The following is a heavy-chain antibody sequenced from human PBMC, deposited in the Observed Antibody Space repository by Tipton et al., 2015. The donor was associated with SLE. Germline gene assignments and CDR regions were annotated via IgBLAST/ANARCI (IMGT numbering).Heavy chain of an antibody. CDR3: ARLLREYSYGLHIFDY. CDR2: ISSSGSTI. CDR1: GFTFSSYE. J-gene: IGHJ4*02. Sequence: SLRLSCAASGFTFSSYEMNWVRQAPGKGLEWVSYISSSGSTIYYADSVKGRFTISRDNAKNSLYLQMNSLRAEDTAVYYCARLLREYSYGLHIFDYWGQGPLVTVSS. D-gene: IGHD3-10*01. V-gene: IGHV3-48*03.